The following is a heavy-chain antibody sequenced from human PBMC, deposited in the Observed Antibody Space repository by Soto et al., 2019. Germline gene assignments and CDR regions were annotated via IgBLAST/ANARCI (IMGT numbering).Heavy chain of an antibody. V-gene: IGHV3-73*01. J-gene: IGHJ4*02. CDR3: AKQIYGGNS. Sequence: GGSLRLSCATSGFTSSASAMHWVRQVSGKGLEWIARIRSKANNYATTYAPSVKGRFTISRDDSENTVYLQMNSLKTEDTAIYYCAKQIYGGNSWGQGTLVTVSS. D-gene: IGHD2-21*02. CDR1: GFTSSASA. CDR2: IRSKANNYAT.